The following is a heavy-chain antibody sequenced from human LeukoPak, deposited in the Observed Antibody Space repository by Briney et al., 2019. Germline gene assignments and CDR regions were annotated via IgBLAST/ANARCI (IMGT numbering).Heavy chain of an antibody. V-gene: IGHV3-53*01. CDR2: IYSGGST. CDR3: AREGVVEGNDAFDI. Sequence: GGSLRLSCAASGFTVSSNYMSWVRQAPGKGLEWVSVIYSGGSTYYADSVKGRFTISRDNAKNSLYLQMNSLRAEDTAVYYCAREGVVEGNDAFDIWGQGTMVTVSS. J-gene: IGHJ3*02. CDR1: GFTVSSNY.